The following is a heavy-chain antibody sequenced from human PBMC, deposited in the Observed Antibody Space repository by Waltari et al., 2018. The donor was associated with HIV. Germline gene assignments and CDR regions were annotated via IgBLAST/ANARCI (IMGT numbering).Heavy chain of an antibody. CDR1: GGSLSRYY. D-gene: IGHD5-12*01. CDR3: ARAFGYRTDYWYFDL. CDR2: IDDSGNV. V-gene: IGHV4-59*01. J-gene: IGHJ2*01. Sequence: QVQLQESGPGLVKSSETLSLACNVSGGSLSRYYWNWIRQSPGKRLQWLALIDDSGNVNFNPSLQGRVTMSIDTSESQVSLKLTSLTAADTAVYYCARAFGYRTDYWYFDLWGRGTLVTVSS.